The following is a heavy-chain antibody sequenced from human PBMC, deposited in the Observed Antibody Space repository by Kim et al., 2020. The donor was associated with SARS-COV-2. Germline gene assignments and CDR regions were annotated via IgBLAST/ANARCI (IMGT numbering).Heavy chain of an antibody. CDR3: AKGSPNWG. J-gene: IGHJ4*02. CDR1: GFTFDDYA. D-gene: IGHD7-27*01. CDR2: ISWNSGSI. Sequence: GGSLRLSCAASGFTFDDYAMHWVRQAPGKGLEWVSGISWNSGSIGYADSVKGRFTISRDNAKNSLYLQMNSLRAEDTALYYCAKGSPNWGWGQGTLVTVSS. V-gene: IGHV3-9*01.